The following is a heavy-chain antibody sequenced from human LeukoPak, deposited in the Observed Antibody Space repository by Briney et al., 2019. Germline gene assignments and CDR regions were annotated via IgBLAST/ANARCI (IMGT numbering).Heavy chain of an antibody. V-gene: IGHV1-46*01. CDR1: GYTFTSHQ. J-gene: IGHJ4*02. CDR3: ARGPLYNFWSGNNFDY. CDR2: ISPSDGAT. D-gene: IGHD3-3*01. Sequence: ASVKVSCKASGYTFTSHQIHWVRQAPGQGLEWMAIISPSDGATHFAHTFQGRVTLTRDTSTTTVFMELTSLRSEDTAKYYCARGPLYNFWSGNNFDYWGQGTLVTVSS.